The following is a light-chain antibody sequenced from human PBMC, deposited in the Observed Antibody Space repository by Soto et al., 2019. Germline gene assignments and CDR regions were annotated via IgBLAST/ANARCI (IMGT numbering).Light chain of an antibody. V-gene: IGKV3-11*01. CDR1: QSIASY. CDR3: QQRSSWPIT. CDR2: DSF. J-gene: IGKJ3*01. Sequence: EIVLTQTPATLSLSPGERATLSCRASQSIASYLNWYQHRPGQAPRLLIYDSFNSATGIPARFSGSGSGTDFTLTISSLAPEDFAVYYCQQRSSWPITFGPGTKVDIK.